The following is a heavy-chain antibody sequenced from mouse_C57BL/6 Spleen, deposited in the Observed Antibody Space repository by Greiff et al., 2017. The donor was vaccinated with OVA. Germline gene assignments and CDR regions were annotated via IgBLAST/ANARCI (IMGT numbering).Heavy chain of an antibody. J-gene: IGHJ2*01. D-gene: IGHD4-1*01. V-gene: IGHV1-61*01. CDR2: IYTSDSET. CDR1: GYTFTSYW. CDR3: ARTAANWGYFDY. Sequence: QVQLQQPGAELVRPGSSVKLSCKASGYTFTSYWMDWVKQRPGQGLEWIGNIYTSDSETHYNQKFKDKATLTVDKSSSTAYMQLSSLTSEDSAVYYCARTAANWGYFDYWGQGTTLTVSS.